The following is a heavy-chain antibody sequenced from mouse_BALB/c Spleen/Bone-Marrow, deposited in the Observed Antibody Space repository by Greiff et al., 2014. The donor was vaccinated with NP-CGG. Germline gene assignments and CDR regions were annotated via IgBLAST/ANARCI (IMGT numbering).Heavy chain of an antibody. Sequence: VQLQQSGGGLVQPGGSRKLSCAASGFTFSSFGMHWVRQAPENGLEWVAYISSDSSTIYYADTVKGRFTISRDNPRNTLFLQMTSLRSEDTAMYYCARGGNWEDFDYWGQGTTLTVSS. CDR1: GFTFSSFG. J-gene: IGHJ2*01. V-gene: IGHV5-17*02. CDR3: ARGGNWEDFDY. CDR2: ISSDSSTI. D-gene: IGHD4-1*01.